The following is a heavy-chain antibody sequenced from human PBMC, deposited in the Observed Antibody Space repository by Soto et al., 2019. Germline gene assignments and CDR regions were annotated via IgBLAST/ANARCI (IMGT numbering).Heavy chain of an antibody. CDR3: AKFINGGSFAC. CDR1: GFTFDDYA. J-gene: IGHJ4*01. D-gene: IGHD2-15*01. CDR2: ISWNSGSI. V-gene: IGHV3-9*01. Sequence: EVQLVESGGGLVQPGRSLRLSCAASGFTFDDYAMHWVRQAPGKGLEWVSGISWNSGSIGYADSVKGRFTISRDNAKNSLYLQMNSLRADDTALYYCAKFINGGSFACWGHGTLVTVSS.